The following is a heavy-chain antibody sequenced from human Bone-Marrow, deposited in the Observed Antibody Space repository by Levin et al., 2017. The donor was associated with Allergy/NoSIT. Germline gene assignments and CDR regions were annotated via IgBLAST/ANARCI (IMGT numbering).Heavy chain of an antibody. Sequence: LSLTCAASGFTFDDYAMHWVRQAPGKGLEWVSGISWNSGSIGYADSVKGRFTISRDNAKNSLYLQMNSLRAEDTALYYCAKASYSSSSGAFDYWGQGTLVTVSS. V-gene: IGHV3-9*01. CDR1: GFTFDDYA. CDR3: AKASYSSSSGAFDY. D-gene: IGHD6-13*01. CDR2: ISWNSGSI. J-gene: IGHJ4*02.